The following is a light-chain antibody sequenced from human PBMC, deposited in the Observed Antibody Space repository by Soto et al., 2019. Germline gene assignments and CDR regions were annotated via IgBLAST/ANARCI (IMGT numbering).Light chain of an antibody. CDR3: QQLNSYPRT. J-gene: IGKJ5*01. V-gene: IGKV1-9*01. CDR2: AAS. Sequence: IQLTQSPSSLSASVGDRGTITCPASQGINRFLAWYQQKPGKAPKPLIYAASTLQSGVPSRFSGSGSGTDFTLTISSLQPEDFATYYCQQLNSYPRTFGQGTRLEIK. CDR1: QGINRF.